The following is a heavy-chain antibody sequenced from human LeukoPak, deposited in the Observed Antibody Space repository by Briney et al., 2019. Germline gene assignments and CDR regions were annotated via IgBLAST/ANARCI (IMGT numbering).Heavy chain of an antibody. CDR1: GVSFGGYF. V-gene: IGHV4-34*01. CDR2: INHSGST. J-gene: IGHJ4*02. D-gene: IGHD3-10*01. Sequence: SETLSLTCSAYGVSFGGYFWSWIRQPPGEGLEWIGEINHSGSTNYNPSLKSRVTISVDTSKNQFSLKLSSVTAADTAVYYCASDYYGSGSYYNVSDYWGQGTLVTVSS. CDR3: ASDYYGSGSYYNVSDY.